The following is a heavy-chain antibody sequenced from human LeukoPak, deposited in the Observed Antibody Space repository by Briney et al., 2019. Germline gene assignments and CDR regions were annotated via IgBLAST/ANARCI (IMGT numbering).Heavy chain of an antibody. CDR1: GFTFSSYG. V-gene: IGHV3-23*01. D-gene: IGHD3-10*01. Sequence: PGGSLRLSCAASGFTFSSYGMSWVRQAPGKGLEGVSAISGSGGSTDYADSVKGRFTISRDNSKNTLYLQMNSLRAEDTAVYYCAKDRSHYYGSGSYFDYWGQGTLVTVSS. CDR3: AKDRSHYYGSGSYFDY. CDR2: ISGSGGST. J-gene: IGHJ4*02.